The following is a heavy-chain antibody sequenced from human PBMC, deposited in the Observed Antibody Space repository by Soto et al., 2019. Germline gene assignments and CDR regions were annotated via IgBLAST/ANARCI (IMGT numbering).Heavy chain of an antibody. V-gene: IGHV4-39*01. Sequence: SETLSLTCTVSGGSISSSSYYWSWIRQPPGRGPEWIGSIYYSGNTYYKPSLKSRVSISIDTSRNQFSLKLTSVTAADTGVYYCASSSPFHYWGPGILVTVSS. D-gene: IGHD6-6*01. CDR1: GGSISSSSYY. J-gene: IGHJ4*02. CDR3: ASSSPFHY. CDR2: IYYSGNT.